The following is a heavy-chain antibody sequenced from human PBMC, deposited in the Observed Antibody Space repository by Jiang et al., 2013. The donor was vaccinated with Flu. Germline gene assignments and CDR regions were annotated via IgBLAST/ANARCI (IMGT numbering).Heavy chain of an antibody. J-gene: IGHJ4*02. V-gene: IGHV3-23*01. Sequence: WVRQAPGRGLEWVSGITGSGGTTYYADSVKGRFTISRDNSKNTLYLQMNSLRAEDTAVFYCVKRIRGGQYYFDYWGQGTLVTVSS. D-gene: IGHD2-15*01. CDR2: ITGSGGTT. CDR3: VKRIRGGQYYFDY.